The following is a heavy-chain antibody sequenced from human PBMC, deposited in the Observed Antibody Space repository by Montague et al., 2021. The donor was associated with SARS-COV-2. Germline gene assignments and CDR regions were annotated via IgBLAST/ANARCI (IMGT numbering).Heavy chain of an antibody. CDR1: GGSISSYY. CDR3: ARAAGSNWNYGYNWVDP. Sequence: SETLSLTCTVSGGSISSYYWSWIRQPPGKGLEWIGYIYYSGSTNYNPSLKSRVTISVDTSKNQFSLKLNSVTAADTAVYYCARAAGSNWNYGYNWVDPWGQGTLVTVSS. J-gene: IGHJ5*02. CDR2: IYYSGST. D-gene: IGHD1-7*01. V-gene: IGHV4-59*01.